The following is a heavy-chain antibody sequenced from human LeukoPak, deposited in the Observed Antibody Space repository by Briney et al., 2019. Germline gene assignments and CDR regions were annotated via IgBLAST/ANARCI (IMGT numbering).Heavy chain of an antibody. Sequence: PGGSLRLSCAASGFTFSSYSMNWVRQAPGKGLEWVSSISSSSSYIYYADSVKGRFTISRDNAKNSLYLQMNSLRAEDTAVYYCARDDYSYGQPYHFDHWGQGTLVTVSS. CDR3: ARDDYSYGQPYHFDH. CDR1: GFTFSSYS. J-gene: IGHJ4*02. D-gene: IGHD5-18*01. CDR2: ISSSSSYI. V-gene: IGHV3-21*01.